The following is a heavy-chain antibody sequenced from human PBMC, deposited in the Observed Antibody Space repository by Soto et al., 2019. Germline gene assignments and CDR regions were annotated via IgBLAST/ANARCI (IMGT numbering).Heavy chain of an antibody. Sequence: ASVKFSCKASGYTFTSYAMHWVRQAPGQRLEGMGWINAGNGNTKYSQKFQGRVTITRDTSASPAYMELSSLRSEDRAVYDCARDLGGWAEYWGQETMVTVSS. CDR1: GYTFTSYA. V-gene: IGHV1-3*01. D-gene: IGHD1-26*01. J-gene: IGHJ4*02. CDR2: INAGNGNT. CDR3: ARDLGGWAEY.